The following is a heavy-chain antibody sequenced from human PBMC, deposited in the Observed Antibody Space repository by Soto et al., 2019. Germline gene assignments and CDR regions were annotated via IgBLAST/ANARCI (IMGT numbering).Heavy chain of an antibody. CDR2: IRSKANSYAT. CDR3: TSLSGPAEGTGARPFYYYGMDV. D-gene: IGHD6-6*01. Sequence: SLRLSCAASSFTFSGSPIPFVRQETGKGLERVGRIRSKANSYATAYAASVKGRFTIYRADSKNTAYLQMNSLKTEDTAVYYCTSLSGPAEGTGARPFYYYGMDVWGHGITVTVSS. CDR1: SFTFSGSP. J-gene: IGHJ6*02. V-gene: IGHV3-73*01.